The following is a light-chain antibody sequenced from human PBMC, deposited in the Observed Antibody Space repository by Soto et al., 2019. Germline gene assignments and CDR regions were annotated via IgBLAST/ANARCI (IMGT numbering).Light chain of an antibody. Sequence: QSVLTQPPSASGSPGQSVTISCTETSSDVGGYNFVSWYQQHPGKAPKLMIYDVTKRPSGVPDRFSGSKSGNTASLTVSGLQAEDEADYYCSSYAGTHTVFGTGTKVTVL. CDR1: SSDVGGYNF. J-gene: IGLJ1*01. CDR3: SSYAGTHTV. CDR2: DVT. V-gene: IGLV2-8*01.